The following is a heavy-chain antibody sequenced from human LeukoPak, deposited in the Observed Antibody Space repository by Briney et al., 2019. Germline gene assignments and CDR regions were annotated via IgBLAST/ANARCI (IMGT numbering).Heavy chain of an antibody. D-gene: IGHD1-26*01. CDR2: ISYDGTKK. CDR1: GFTFSTYA. Sequence: PGGSLRLSCAASGFTFSTYAMHWVRQAPGKGLEWVALISYDGTKKYYADSVKGRFTISRDNSKNTLYVQMNSLKTEDTAVYYCAREGGSPKPGYFDYWGQGTLVTVSS. V-gene: IGHV3-30-3*01. J-gene: IGHJ4*02. CDR3: AREGGSPKPGYFDY.